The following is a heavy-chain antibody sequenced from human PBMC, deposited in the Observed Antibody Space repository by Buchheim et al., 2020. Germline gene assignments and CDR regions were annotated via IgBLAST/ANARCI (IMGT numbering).Heavy chain of an antibody. CDR1: GYTFTSYY. CDR3: ARDERSGSSGWYAHTDPFDY. V-gene: IGHV1-46*01. Sequence: QVQLVQSGAEVKKPGASVKVSCKASGYTFTSYYMHWVRQAPGQGLEWMGIINPSGGSTSYAQKFQGRVTMTRDTSISTAYMELSRLRSDDTAVYYCARDERSGSSGWYAHTDPFDYWGQGTL. D-gene: IGHD6-19*01. J-gene: IGHJ4*02. CDR2: INPSGGST.